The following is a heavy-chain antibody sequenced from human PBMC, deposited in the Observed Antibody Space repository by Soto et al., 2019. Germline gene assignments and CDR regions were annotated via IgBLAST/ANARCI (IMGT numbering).Heavy chain of an antibody. CDR1: GFIFSSYA. J-gene: IGHJ6*02. CDR2: IGGGGGAM. Sequence: PGGSLRLSCAASGFIFSSYAVNWVRHAPGKGLEWVSAIGGGGGAMYYADSVKGRFTISRDNSKNSLYLQMNNLRAEDTAIYYCAKGSERRDYYYTLDVWGQGTTVTVSS. V-gene: IGHV3-23*01. CDR3: AKGSERRDYYYTLDV. D-gene: IGHD3-10*01.